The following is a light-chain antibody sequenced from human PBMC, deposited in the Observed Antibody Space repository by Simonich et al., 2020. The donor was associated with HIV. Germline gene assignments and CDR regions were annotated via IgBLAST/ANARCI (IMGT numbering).Light chain of an antibody. CDR2: DVS. CDR3: SSYTSSSSLWV. J-gene: IGLJ3*02. V-gene: IGLV2-14*01. CDR1: SSDVGGYNY. Sequence: QSALTQPASVSGSPGQSITISCTGTSSDVGGYNYVSWYQQHPGKAPKLMIYDVSKRPSGVSNRFSGSKSGNTASLTISGLQAEDEAHYYCSSYTSSSSLWVFGGGTKLTVL.